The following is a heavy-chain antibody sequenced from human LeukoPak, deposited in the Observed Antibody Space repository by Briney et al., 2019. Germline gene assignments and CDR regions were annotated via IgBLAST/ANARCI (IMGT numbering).Heavy chain of an antibody. CDR1: GFTFSSYG. CDR2: IWYDGSNK. Sequence: PGRSLRLSCAASGFTFSSYGMHWVRQAPGKGLEWVAVIWYDGSNKCYADSVKGRFTISRDNSKNTLYLQMNSLRAEDTAVYYCAKGKSIAARSGGWFDPWGQGTLVTVSS. D-gene: IGHD6-6*01. CDR3: AKGKSIAARSGGWFDP. J-gene: IGHJ5*02. V-gene: IGHV3-33*06.